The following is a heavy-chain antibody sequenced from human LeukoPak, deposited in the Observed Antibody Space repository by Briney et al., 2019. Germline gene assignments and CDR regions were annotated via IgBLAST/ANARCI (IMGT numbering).Heavy chain of an antibody. D-gene: IGHD1-26*01. J-gene: IGHJ3*02. Sequence: GGSLRLSCASSGFTFSSYGMHWVRQAPGKGLEWVAVISYDGSNKYYAVSVKGRFTISRDNSKNTLYLQMNSLRAEDSAVYYCARDPQGMWGAFDIWGQGTMVTVSS. CDR1: GFTFSSYG. CDR3: ARDPQGMWGAFDI. CDR2: ISYDGSNK. V-gene: IGHV3-30*03.